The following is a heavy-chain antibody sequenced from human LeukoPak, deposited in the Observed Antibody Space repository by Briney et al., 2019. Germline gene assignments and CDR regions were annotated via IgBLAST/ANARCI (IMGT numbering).Heavy chain of an antibody. Sequence: GGSLRLSCAASGFTFSSDAMSWVRQASGKGLEWVSAISGSGGSTYYADSVKGRFTISRDNAKNSLYLHMNSLRDEDTALYHCARGSGSSWYFYFDFWGQGTLVTVSS. CDR3: ARGSGSSWYFYFDF. V-gene: IGHV3-23*01. CDR1: GFTFSSDA. J-gene: IGHJ4*02. D-gene: IGHD6-13*01. CDR2: ISGSGGST.